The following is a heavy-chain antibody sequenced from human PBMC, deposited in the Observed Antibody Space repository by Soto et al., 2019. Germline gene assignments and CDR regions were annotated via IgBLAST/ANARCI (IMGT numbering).Heavy chain of an antibody. V-gene: IGHV1-18*01. D-gene: IGHD1-26*01. Sequence: GASVKVSCKASGYTFTSYGISWVRQAPGQGLEWMGWISAYNGNTKYSQKFQGRVTMTRDTSTSTAYMELSSLRSDDTAVYYCSYSGSYYFSTSRPYYYYGMDVWGQGTTVTVSS. CDR1: GYTFTSYG. CDR2: ISAYNGNT. CDR3: SYSGSYYFSTSRPYYYYGMDV. J-gene: IGHJ6*02.